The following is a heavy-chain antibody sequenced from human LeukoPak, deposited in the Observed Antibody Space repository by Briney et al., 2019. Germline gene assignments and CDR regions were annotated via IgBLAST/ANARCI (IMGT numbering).Heavy chain of an antibody. CDR1: GFTFINYS. CDR2: IKQDGSEK. V-gene: IGHV3-7*01. CDR3: ARGRSDPRYYGSGMDWFDP. D-gene: IGHD3-10*01. J-gene: IGHJ5*02. Sequence: GGSLRLSCAASGFTFINYSMNWVRQAPGKGLEWVANIKQDGSEKYYVDSVKGRFTISRDNAKNSLYLQMNSLRAEDTAVYYCARGRSDPRYYGSGMDWFDPWGQGTLVTVSS.